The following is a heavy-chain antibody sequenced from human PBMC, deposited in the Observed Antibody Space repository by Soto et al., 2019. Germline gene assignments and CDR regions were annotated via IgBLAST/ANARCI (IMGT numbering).Heavy chain of an antibody. Sequence: LSLTCPISGGSISVYYWSWIRQSPGQGLEWIGYIYDSGSPYYNPSLKTRVTISADTPKNQISLKLTSATAADTAVYFCARGVGSSPPRYWGRGTLVTVSS. J-gene: IGHJ4*02. CDR2: IYDSGSP. CDR1: GGSISVYY. V-gene: IGHV4-59*01. D-gene: IGHD3-9*01. CDR3: ARGVGSSPPRY.